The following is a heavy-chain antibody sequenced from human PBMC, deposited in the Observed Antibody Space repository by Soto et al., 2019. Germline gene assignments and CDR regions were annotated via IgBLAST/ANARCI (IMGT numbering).Heavy chain of an antibody. J-gene: IGHJ6*01. Sequence: EVQLVESGGGLVQPGRSLRLSCAASGFTFDDYAMHWVRQAPGKGLEWVSGISWNSGSIGYADSVKGRFTISRDNAKNSLYLQMNSLRAEDTALYYCAKDSSYYYGMDVW. CDR1: GFTFDDYA. CDR3: AKDSSYYYGMDV. CDR2: ISWNSGSI. V-gene: IGHV3-9*01.